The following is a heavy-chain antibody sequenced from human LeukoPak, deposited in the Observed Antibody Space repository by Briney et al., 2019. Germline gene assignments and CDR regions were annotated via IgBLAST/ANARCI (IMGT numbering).Heavy chain of an antibody. D-gene: IGHD6-13*01. CDR1: GFTFSSYG. J-gene: IGHJ4*02. V-gene: IGHV3-7*01. Sequence: GGSLRLSCAASGFTFSSYGMHWVRQAPGKGLEWVANIKQDGSEKYYVDSVEGRFTISRDNAKNSLYLQMNSLRAEDTAVYYCARDLGAAAGTSDYWGQGTLVTVSS. CDR2: IKQDGSEK. CDR3: ARDLGAAAGTSDY.